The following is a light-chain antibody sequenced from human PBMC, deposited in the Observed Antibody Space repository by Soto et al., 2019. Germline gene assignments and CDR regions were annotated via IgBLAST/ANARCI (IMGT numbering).Light chain of an antibody. CDR3: AAWDVSLVV. Sequence: QSVLTQPPSASGTPGQRVTISCSGSSSNVGTNTVIWYQQLPGAAPKHLIYSDNQRPSGVPDRFSGSKSGTSASLAISGLQSEDEADYYCAAWDVSLVVFGGGTKVTVL. CDR1: SSNVGTNT. J-gene: IGLJ2*01. V-gene: IGLV1-44*01. CDR2: SDN.